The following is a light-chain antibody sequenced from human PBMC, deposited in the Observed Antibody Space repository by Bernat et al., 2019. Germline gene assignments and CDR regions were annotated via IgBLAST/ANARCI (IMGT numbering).Light chain of an antibody. CDR1: SSDVGAYNH. V-gene: IGLV2-8*01. CDR3: TSHGGSHSFWV. J-gene: IGLJ3*02. Sequence: QSALTQPPSASGSLGQSVTISCTGTSSDVGAYNHVSWYQQHPGKAPKVLIYEVNKRPSGVPDRFSGSKSGNTASLTVSGLQAEDEADYHCTSHGGSHSFWVFGGGTKLTVL. CDR2: EVN.